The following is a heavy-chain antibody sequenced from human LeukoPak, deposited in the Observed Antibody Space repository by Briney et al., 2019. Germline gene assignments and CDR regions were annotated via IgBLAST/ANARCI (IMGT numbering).Heavy chain of an antibody. J-gene: IGHJ6*03. Sequence: AETLSLTCTVSGGSISSSSYYWGWIRQPPGKGLEWIGNIYYSGSTYYNPSLKSRVTMSGDTSKNQFSLKLSSVTAADTAAYYCARLGYCSGGSCYYYYYMDVWGKGTTVTVSS. CDR2: IYYSGST. V-gene: IGHV4-39*07. CDR3: ARLGYCSGGSCYYYYYMDV. D-gene: IGHD2-15*01. CDR1: GGSISSSSYY.